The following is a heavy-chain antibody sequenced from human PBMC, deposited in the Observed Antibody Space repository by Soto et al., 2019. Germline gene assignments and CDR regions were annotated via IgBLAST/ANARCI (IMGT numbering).Heavy chain of an antibody. D-gene: IGHD3-22*01. CDR1: GFTFSSYA. V-gene: IGHV3-23*01. CDR3: AKSGGAYYYDSSGYYSTYYFDY. Sequence: GGSLRLSCAASGFTFSSYAMSWVRQAPGKGLEWVSAISGSGGSTYYADSVTGRFTISRDNSKNTLYQQMNSLRAEDTAVYYCAKSGGAYYYDSSGYYSTYYFDYWGQGTLVTVSS. J-gene: IGHJ4*02. CDR2: ISGSGGST.